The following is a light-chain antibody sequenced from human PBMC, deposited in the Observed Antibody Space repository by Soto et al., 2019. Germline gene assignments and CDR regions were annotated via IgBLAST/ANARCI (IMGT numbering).Light chain of an antibody. CDR3: QHYNSYSEA. J-gene: IGKJ1*01. V-gene: IGKV1-5*03. Sequence: DIQMTQSPSTLSASVGGRVTITCRASQTISSWLAWYQQKPGKAPKLMIYKASTLKSGVPSRFSGSGSGTEFTLTISSLQPDDVATYYCQHYNSYSEALGQGTKVDIK. CDR1: QTISSW. CDR2: KAS.